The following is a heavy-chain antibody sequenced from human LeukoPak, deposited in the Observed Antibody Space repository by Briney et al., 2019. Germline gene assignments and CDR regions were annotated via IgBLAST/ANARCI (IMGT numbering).Heavy chain of an antibody. D-gene: IGHD3-22*01. J-gene: IGHJ4*02. Sequence: SETLSLTCAVSGDSISSTGCWTWVRQPPGEGLEWIGEVYHSGATNYNPSLKSRVTISVDTSKNQFSLKLSSVTAADTAVYYCARGDSSGYYAPFDYWGQGTLVTVSS. CDR2: VYHSGAT. V-gene: IGHV4-4*02. CDR1: GDSISSTGC. CDR3: ARGDSSGYYAPFDY.